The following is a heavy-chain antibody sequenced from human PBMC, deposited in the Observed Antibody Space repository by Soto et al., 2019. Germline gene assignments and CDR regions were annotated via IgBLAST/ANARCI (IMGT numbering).Heavy chain of an antibody. J-gene: IGHJ4*02. CDR1: GFTFSSYG. V-gene: IGHV3-30*03. CDR3: AIGQGHTVKNQFDY. D-gene: IGHD4-17*01. CDR2: ISYDGSNK. Sequence: QVQLVESGGGVVQPGRSLRLSCAASGFTFSSYGMHWVRQAPGKGLEWVAVISYDGSNKYYADSVKGRFTISRDNSKNTLYLQMNSLRAEDTAVYYCAIGQGHTVKNQFDYWGQGTLVTVSS.